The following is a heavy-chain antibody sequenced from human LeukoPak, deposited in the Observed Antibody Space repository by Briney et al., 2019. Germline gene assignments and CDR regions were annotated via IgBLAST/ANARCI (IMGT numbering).Heavy chain of an antibody. J-gene: IGHJ6*03. CDR2: ISSSSSTI. D-gene: IGHD5-18*01. CDR1: GFTFSSYS. Sequence: GGSLRLSCAASGFTFSSYSMNWVRQAPGRGLEWVSYISSSSSTIYYADSVKGRFTISRDNAKNSLYLQMNSLRAEDTAVYYCARMDTAMVLYYYYYMDVWGKGTTVTVSS. V-gene: IGHV3-48*01. CDR3: ARMDTAMVLYYYYYMDV.